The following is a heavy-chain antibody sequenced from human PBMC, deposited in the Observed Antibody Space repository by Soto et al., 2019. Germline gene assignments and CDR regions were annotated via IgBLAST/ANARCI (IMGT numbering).Heavy chain of an antibody. Sequence: ASVKVSCKASGYTFTGYYMHWVRQAPGQGLAWMGWINPNSGGTNYAQKFQGWVTMTRDTSISTAYMELSRLRSDDTAVYYCARGVCSGGSCYFDYWGQGTLVTVSS. CDR2: INPNSGGT. D-gene: IGHD2-15*01. J-gene: IGHJ4*02. CDR1: GYTFTGYY. CDR3: ARGVCSGGSCYFDY. V-gene: IGHV1-2*04.